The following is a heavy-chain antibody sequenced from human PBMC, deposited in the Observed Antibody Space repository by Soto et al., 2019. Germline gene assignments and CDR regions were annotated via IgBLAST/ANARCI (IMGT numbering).Heavy chain of an antibody. CDR2: IIPIFGTA. J-gene: IGHJ6*02. CDR3: ARGKGHYDFWSGYYPRVNYYYYGMDV. V-gene: IGHV1-69*01. Sequence: QVQLVQSGAEVKKPGSSVKVSCKASGGTFSSYAISWVRQAPGQGLEWMGGIIPIFGTANYAQKFQGRVTITADESTSTAHMELSSLRSEDTAVYYCARGKGHYDFWSGYYPRVNYYYYGMDVWGQGTTVTVSS. D-gene: IGHD3-3*01. CDR1: GGTFSSYA.